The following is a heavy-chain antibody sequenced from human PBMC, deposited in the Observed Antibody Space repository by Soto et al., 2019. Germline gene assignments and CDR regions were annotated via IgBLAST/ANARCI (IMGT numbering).Heavy chain of an antibody. CDR2: ISYDGSNK. CDR1: GFTFSSYG. D-gene: IGHD3-16*01. J-gene: IGHJ3*02. CDR3: AKFSSSDVSRDAYDI. Sequence: QVQLVESGGGVVQPGRSLRLSCAASGFTFSSYGMHWVRQAPGKGLEWVAVISYDGSNKYYADSVKGRFTISRDNSKNTLYLQMNSLRAEDTAVYYCAKFSSSDVSRDAYDIWGQVTIVTVSS. V-gene: IGHV3-30*18.